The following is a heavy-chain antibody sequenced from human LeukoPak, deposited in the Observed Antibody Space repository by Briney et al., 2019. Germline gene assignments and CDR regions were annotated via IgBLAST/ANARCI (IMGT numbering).Heavy chain of an antibody. Sequence: GESLKISCQSSGYTFTSYWIGWVRQMPGKGLQWMGIIYPGDSDTTYSPSFQGQVTISADKSIGTAYLQWSSLKASDTAIYYCARLIVGSSSTGWFDPWGQGTLVTVSS. CDR2: IYPGDSDT. CDR1: GYTFTSYW. J-gene: IGHJ5*02. D-gene: IGHD6-6*01. V-gene: IGHV5-51*01. CDR3: ARLIVGSSSTGWFDP.